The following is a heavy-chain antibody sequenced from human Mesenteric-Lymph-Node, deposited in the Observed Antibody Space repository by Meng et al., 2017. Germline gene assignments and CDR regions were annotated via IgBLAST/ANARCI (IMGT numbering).Heavy chain of an antibody. Sequence: ASVKVSCKASGYTFTSYGISWVRQAPGQGLEWMGWISAYNGNTNYAQKLQGRVTMTTDTSTSTAYMELSRLRSDDTAVYYCARSPVSPITMIRSWDYWGQGTLVTVSS. CDR2: ISAYNGNT. CDR1: GYTFTSYG. J-gene: IGHJ4*02. D-gene: IGHD3-22*01. V-gene: IGHV1-18*01. CDR3: ARSPVSPITMIRSWDY.